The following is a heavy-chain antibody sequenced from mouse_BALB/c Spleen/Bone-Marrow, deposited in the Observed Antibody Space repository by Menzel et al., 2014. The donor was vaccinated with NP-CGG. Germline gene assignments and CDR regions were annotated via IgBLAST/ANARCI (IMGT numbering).Heavy chain of an antibody. CDR2: INPGSGGT. Sequence: VQLQQSGAELVRPGTSVKVSCKASGYAFTNYLIEWIKKRPGQGLEWIGVINPGSGGTNYNEKFKGKATLTADKSSSTAYMQLSSLTSDDSAAYFCARGDLYYGNLYAMDYWGQGTSVTVSS. J-gene: IGHJ4*01. CDR1: GYAFTNYL. V-gene: IGHV1-54*01. D-gene: IGHD2-1*01. CDR3: ARGDLYYGNLYAMDY.